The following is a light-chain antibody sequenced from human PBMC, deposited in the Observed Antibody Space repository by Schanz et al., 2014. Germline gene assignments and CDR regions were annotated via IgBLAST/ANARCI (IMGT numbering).Light chain of an antibody. Sequence: SYELTQPPSVSVAPGQTARITCGGNHIGIKTVHWYKQKPGQAPVLVLYDDRDRPSGIPERFSGSNSGNTATLTISGTQAMDEADYYCQAWDSSNVVFGGGTKLTVL. CDR1: HIGIKT. J-gene: IGLJ2*01. V-gene: IGLV3-21*02. CDR3: QAWDSSNVV. CDR2: DDR.